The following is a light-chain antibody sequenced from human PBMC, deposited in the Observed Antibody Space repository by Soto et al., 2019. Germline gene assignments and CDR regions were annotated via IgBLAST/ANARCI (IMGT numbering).Light chain of an antibody. CDR2: EVT. Sequence: QSALTQPASVSGSPGQSITISCTGTSNDVGGYDYVSWYQQHPGEAPKVIIYEVTNRPSGVSSRFSGSKSGNTASLTISGLHADDEADYYCSSYTGSSGRVFGTGTKLTV. CDR3: SSYTGSSGRV. J-gene: IGLJ1*01. V-gene: IGLV2-14*01. CDR1: SNDVGGYDY.